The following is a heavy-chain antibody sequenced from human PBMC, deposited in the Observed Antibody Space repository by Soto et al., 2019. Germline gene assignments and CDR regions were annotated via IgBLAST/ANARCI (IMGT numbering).Heavy chain of an antibody. CDR1: GFTFSSYD. CDR3: ARDVGSYGTDV. V-gene: IGHV3-13*05. CDR2: IGTAGEP. J-gene: IGHJ6*04. Sequence: PGGSLRLSCAASGFTFSSYDMHWVRQATGKGLEWVSAIGTAGEPYYPGHVKGRFTISRENAKNSLYLQMNSLRAGDTAVYSCARDVGSYGTDVWGKAATDTITS. D-gene: IGHD3-10*01.